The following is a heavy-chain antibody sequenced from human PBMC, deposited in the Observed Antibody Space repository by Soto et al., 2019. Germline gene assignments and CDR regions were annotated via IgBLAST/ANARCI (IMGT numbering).Heavy chain of an antibody. CDR1: GYTFTGYY. Sequence: ASVKVSCKASGYTFTGYYMHWVRQAPGQGLEWMGWINPNSGGTNYAQKFQGWVTMTRDTSISTAYMELSRPRSDDTAVYYCARDDDRNRGGAGTVTINGMDVWGQGTTVTVSS. J-gene: IGHJ6*02. D-gene: IGHD4-17*01. CDR2: INPNSGGT. V-gene: IGHV1-2*04. CDR3: ARDDDRNRGGAGTVTINGMDV.